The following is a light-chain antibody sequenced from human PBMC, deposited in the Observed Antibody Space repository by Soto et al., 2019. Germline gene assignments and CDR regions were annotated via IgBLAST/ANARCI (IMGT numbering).Light chain of an antibody. V-gene: IGLV1-40*01. CDR2: GNT. Sequence: QSVLTQPPSVSGAPGQRVTISCTGSSSNIGAGNDVHWYQQLPATAPKLLIYGNTNRPSGVPDRFSGSKSGTSASLAITGLQAEDEADYYCQSYDSSLSGAYVFGTGTKLTVL. CDR1: SSNIGAGND. J-gene: IGLJ1*01. CDR3: QSYDSSLSGAYV.